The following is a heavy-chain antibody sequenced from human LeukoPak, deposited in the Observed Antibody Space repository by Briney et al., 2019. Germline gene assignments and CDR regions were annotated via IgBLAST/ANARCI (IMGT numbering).Heavy chain of an antibody. D-gene: IGHD3-16*02. V-gene: IGHV4-34*01. CDR2: INHSGST. J-gene: IGHJ4*02. CDR3: ARVFRNYDYVWGSYRYVPAHFDY. CDR1: SGSFSGYY. Sequence: PSETLSLTCAVYSGSFSGYYWSWMRQPPGKGLEWIGEINHSGSTNYNPSLKSRVTISVDTSKNQFSLKLSSVTAADTAVYYCARVFRNYDYVWGSYRYVPAHFDYWGQGTLVTVSS.